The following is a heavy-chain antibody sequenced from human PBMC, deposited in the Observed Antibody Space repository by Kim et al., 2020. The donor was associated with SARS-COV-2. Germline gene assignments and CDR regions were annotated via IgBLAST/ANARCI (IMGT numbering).Heavy chain of an antibody. CDR3: GRGGGRLRIGAFDI. D-gene: IGHD5-12*01. J-gene: IGHJ3*02. Sequence: VKGRFTISRDNAKNSLYLQINSQRAEDTAVYCCGRGGGRLRIGAFDIWGQGTMVTVSS. V-gene: IGHV3-11*04.